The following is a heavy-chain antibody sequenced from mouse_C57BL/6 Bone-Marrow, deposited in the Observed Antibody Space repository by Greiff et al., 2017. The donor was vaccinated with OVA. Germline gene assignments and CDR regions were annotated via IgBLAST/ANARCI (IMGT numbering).Heavy chain of an antibody. D-gene: IGHD2-5*01. CDR3: ARTYSNYVYYFDY. Sequence: VQRVESGPGLVQPSQSLSITCTVSGFSLTSYGVHWVRQSPGKGLEWLGVLWSGGSTDYNAAFISRLSISKDNSKSQVFFKMNSLQADDTAIYYCARTYSNYVYYFDYWGQGTTLTVSS. CDR2: LWSGGST. V-gene: IGHV2-2*01. CDR1: GFSLTSYG. J-gene: IGHJ2*01.